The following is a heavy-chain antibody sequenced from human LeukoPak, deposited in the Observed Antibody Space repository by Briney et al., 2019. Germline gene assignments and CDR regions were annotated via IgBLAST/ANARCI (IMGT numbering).Heavy chain of an antibody. J-gene: IGHJ5*02. V-gene: IGHV3-23*01. Sequence: GGSLRLSCAASGFTFSSYAMSWVRQAPGKGLEWVSAISGSGGSTYYADSVKGRFTISRDNPKNTLYLQMNSLRAEDTAVYYCAKDLLRYYGSGSTLFDPWGQGTLVTVSS. CDR3: AKDLLRYYGSGSTLFDP. CDR1: GFTFSSYA. D-gene: IGHD3-10*01. CDR2: ISGSGGST.